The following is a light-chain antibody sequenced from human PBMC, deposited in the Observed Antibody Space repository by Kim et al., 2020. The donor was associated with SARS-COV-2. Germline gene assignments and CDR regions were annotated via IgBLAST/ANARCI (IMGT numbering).Light chain of an antibody. Sequence: IVMSQSPVTLSVSPGEGATLSCTASQPVGSNLAWYQQKPGQTPRLLIYDASIRDSGIPARLSGSGSGTDFTLTISSLQSEDFAVYYCQQYNTWRSLTFGGGTKVDIK. CDR2: DAS. CDR3: QQYNTWRSLT. V-gene: IGKV3-15*01. CDR1: QPVGSN. J-gene: IGKJ4*01.